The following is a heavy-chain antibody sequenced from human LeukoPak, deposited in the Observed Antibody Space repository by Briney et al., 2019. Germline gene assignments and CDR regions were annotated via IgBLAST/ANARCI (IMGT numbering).Heavy chain of an antibody. CDR1: GGSISSGGYY. Sequence: PSETLSLTCTVSGGSISSGGYYWSWIRQHPGKGLEWIGYIYYSGSTYYNPSLKSRVTISVDTSKNQFSLKLSSVTAADTAVYYCARQRWLQFFDYWGQGTLVTVSS. D-gene: IGHD5-24*01. J-gene: IGHJ4*02. CDR3: ARQRWLQFFDY. V-gene: IGHV4-31*03. CDR2: IYYSGST.